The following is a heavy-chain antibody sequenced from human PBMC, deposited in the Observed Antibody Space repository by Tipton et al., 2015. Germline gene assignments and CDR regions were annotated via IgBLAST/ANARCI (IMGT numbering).Heavy chain of an antibody. CDR2: ISRSSSIL. CDR3: AKPNGGGSYSWSYYGMDV. V-gene: IGHV3-48*02. Sequence: SLRLSCAATGFTFSNYDMSWVRQAPGKGLEWVSYISRSSSILYYADSVKGRFTISRDNGENSLYLQMNSLRDEDTAVYYCAKPNGGGSYSWSYYGMDVWGQGTTVTVSS. D-gene: IGHD1-26*01. J-gene: IGHJ6*02. CDR1: GFTFSNYD.